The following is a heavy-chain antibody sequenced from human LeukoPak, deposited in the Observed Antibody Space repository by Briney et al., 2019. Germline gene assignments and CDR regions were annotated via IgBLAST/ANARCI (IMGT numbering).Heavy chain of an antibody. D-gene: IGHD2-2*01. CDR1: GGSISSGGYY. Sequence: SETLSLTCTVSGGSISSGGYYWSWIRQHAGKGLEWIGYIYYSGSTYYNPSLKSRVTISVDTSKNQFSLKLSSVTAADTAVYYCARESRGGVPAAKWGIRGGYYFDYWGQGTLVTVSS. V-gene: IGHV4-31*03. CDR2: IYYSGST. J-gene: IGHJ4*02. CDR3: ARESRGGVPAAKWGIRGGYYFDY.